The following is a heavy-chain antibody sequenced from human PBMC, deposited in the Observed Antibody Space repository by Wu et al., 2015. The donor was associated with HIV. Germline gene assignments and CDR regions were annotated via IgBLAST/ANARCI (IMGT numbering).Heavy chain of an antibody. CDR3: ARKYYDILTGYYGYFDY. V-gene: IGHV1-18*01. CDR2: ISAYNGNT. Sequence: QVQLVQSGAEVKKPGASVKVSCKASGYTFTSYGISWVRQAPGQGLEWMGWISAYNGNTNYAQKLQGRVTMTTDTSTSTAYMELRSLRSDDTAVYYCARKYYDILTGYYGYFDYVGQGTLVTVSS. D-gene: IGHD3-9*01. CDR1: GYTFTSYG. J-gene: IGHJ4*02.